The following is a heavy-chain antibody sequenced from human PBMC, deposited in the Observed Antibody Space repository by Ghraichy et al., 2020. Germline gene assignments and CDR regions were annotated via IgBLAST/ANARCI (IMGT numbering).Heavy chain of an antibody. CDR3: ARVRQQLANFWFFDL. D-gene: IGHD6-13*01. CDR2: INPNRGDT. Sequence: ASVKVSCQASGYHFFDYYMHWVRQAPGQGLEWMGWINPNRGDTHFAEKFRGRVTLTRVTSIRTAYMELSGLRSDDAAVYYCARVRQQLANFWFFDLWGRGTLVSVSA. CDR1: GYHFFDYY. V-gene: IGHV1-2*02. J-gene: IGHJ2*01.